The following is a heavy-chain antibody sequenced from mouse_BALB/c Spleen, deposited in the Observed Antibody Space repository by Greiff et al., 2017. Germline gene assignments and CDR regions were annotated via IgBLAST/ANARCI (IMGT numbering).Heavy chain of an antibody. CDR2: ISSGGGST. V-gene: IGHV5-12-1*01. J-gene: IGHJ3*01. CDR1: GFAFSSYD. D-gene: IGHD2-4*01. Sequence: EVQLVESGGGLVKPGGSLKLSCAASGFAFSSYDMSWVRQTPEKRLEWVAYISSGGGSTYYPDTVKGRFTISRDNAKNTLYLQMSSLKSEDTAMYYCAIDYGAYWGQGTLVTVSA. CDR3: AIDYGAY.